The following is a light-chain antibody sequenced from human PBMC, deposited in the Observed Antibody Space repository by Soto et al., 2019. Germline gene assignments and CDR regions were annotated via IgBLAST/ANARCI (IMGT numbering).Light chain of an antibody. Sequence: DIQMTQSPATLSASVGDRVTITCRASQSVRTYLAWYQQKPGRAPKLLIYQVYSLESGVPSRFSGSGSGTEFTLTISSLQPDDFATYYCQQFETLVTFGQGTKVEIK. CDR3: QQFETLVT. CDR2: QVY. J-gene: IGKJ1*01. V-gene: IGKV1-5*03. CDR1: QSVRTY.